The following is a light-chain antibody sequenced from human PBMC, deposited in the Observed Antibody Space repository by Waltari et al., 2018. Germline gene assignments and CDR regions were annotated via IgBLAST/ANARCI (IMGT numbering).Light chain of an antibody. CDR2: DVS. CDR1: SSDVGNYNY. Sequence: QSALTQPASVSGSPGQSTTISCTGTSSDVGNYNYVPWFQQHPGKAPKLMIYDVSNRPSGVSNRFSGSKSGNTASLTISGLQAEDEADYYCSSYTTSSTVVFGGGTKLTVL. CDR3: SSYTTSSTVV. J-gene: IGLJ2*01. V-gene: IGLV2-14*03.